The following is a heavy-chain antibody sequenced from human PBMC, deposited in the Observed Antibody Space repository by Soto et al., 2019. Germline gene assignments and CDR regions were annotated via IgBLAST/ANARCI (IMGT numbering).Heavy chain of an antibody. Sequence: LRLSCAASGFTFSSYAMSWVRQAPGKGLEWVSGISGNGGSTYYADSVKGRFTISRDNSKNTLYLQMNSLRAEDTAVYYCAKAITKRGYYFDYWGQGTLVTVSS. V-gene: IGHV3-23*01. CDR1: GFTFSSYA. J-gene: IGHJ4*02. D-gene: IGHD3-10*01. CDR3: AKAITKRGYYFDY. CDR2: ISGNGGST.